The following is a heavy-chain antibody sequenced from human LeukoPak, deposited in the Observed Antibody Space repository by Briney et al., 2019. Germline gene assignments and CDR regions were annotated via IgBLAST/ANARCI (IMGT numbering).Heavy chain of an antibody. J-gene: IGHJ4*02. CDR2: IKQDGSEK. D-gene: IGHD1-26*01. CDR1: GFTFSSYW. CDR3: VRDRSGSYPYCFDF. V-gene: IGHV3-7*01. Sequence: GGSLRLSCAASGFTFSSYWMSWVRQAPGKGLEWVANIKQDGSEKYYVDSVKGRFTISRDNAKNSLYLEMNSLRAEDTAVYYCVRDRSGSYPYCFDFWGQGTLVTASS.